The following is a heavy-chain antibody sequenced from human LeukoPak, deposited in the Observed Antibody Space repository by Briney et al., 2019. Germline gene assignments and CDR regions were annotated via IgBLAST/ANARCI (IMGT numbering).Heavy chain of an antibody. J-gene: IGHJ5*02. CDR3: ARGAGITFGGVIYWFDP. CDR2: IYNGVNT. Sequence: SETLSLTCTVSGASVSSASYWSWIRQPPGKGVEWIAHIYNGVNTNYNPSLKSRVTISVDTSKNQFSLRLNSVTAADTAVYYCARGAGITFGGVIYWFDPWGQGTLVTVSS. D-gene: IGHD3-16*02. V-gene: IGHV4-61*01. CDR1: GASVSSASY.